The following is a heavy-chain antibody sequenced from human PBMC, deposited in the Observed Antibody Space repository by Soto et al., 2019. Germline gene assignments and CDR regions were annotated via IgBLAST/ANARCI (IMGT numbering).Heavy chain of an antibody. D-gene: IGHD6-13*01. CDR2: IIPIFGTA. CDR3: ARVKQQLGDGAFAI. V-gene: IGHV1-69*01. J-gene: IGHJ3*02. CDR1: GGTFSSYA. Sequence: QVQLVQSGAEVKKPGSSVKVSCKASGGTFSSYAISWVRQAPGQGLEWMGGIIPIFGTANYAQKLQGRVTITEDECTSTAYMALSSLRSEDTAVYYWARVKQQLGDGAFAIWHQGSMVTVSS.